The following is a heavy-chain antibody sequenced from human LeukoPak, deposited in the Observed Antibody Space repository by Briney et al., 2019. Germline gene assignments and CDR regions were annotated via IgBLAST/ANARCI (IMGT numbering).Heavy chain of an antibody. D-gene: IGHD5-18*01. J-gene: IGHJ2*01. CDR3: AKDGSGYTYGWYFDL. V-gene: IGHV3-9*01. CDR2: ISWNSGSI. Sequence: SLRLSCAASGFTFDDYAMHWVRQAPGKGLEWVSGISWNSGSIGYADSVKGRFTISRDNSKNTLYLQMNSLRAEDTAVYYCAKDGSGYTYGWYFDLWGRGTLVTVSS. CDR1: GFTFDDYA.